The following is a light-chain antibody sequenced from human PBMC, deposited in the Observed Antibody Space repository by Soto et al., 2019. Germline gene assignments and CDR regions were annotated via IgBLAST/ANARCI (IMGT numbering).Light chain of an antibody. CDR1: QSLDKW. J-gene: IGKJ2*01. CDR3: QQYTRYPYT. V-gene: IGKV1-5*01. Sequence: DIQMTQSPSTLSASVGDRVSISCRASQSLDKWLAWYQQKPGEAPKLLVSDASILESGVSSRFTGSGSGTEFTLTISSLQPDDFATYYCQQYTRYPYTFGQGTKLEIK. CDR2: DAS.